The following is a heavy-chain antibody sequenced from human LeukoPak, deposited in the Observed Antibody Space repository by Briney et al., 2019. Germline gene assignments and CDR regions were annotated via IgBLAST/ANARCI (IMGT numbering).Heavy chain of an antibody. D-gene: IGHD3-10*01. CDR2: ISWNSGSI. V-gene: IGHV3-9*01. CDR1: GFTFDDYA. Sequence: PGGSLRLSCAASGFTFDDYAMHWVRQAPGKGLEWVSGISWNSGSIGYADSVKGRFTISRDNAKNSLYLQMNSLRAEDTALYYCAKNVLPRAGELLWFDYWGQGTLVTVSS. CDR3: AKNVLPRAGELLWFDY. J-gene: IGHJ4*02.